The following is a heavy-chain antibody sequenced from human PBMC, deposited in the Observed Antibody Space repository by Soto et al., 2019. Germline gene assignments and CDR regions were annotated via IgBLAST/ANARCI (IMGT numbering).Heavy chain of an antibody. Sequence: EVQLVESGGGLVQPGGSLRLSCAASGFTFSSYSMNWVRQAPGKGLEWVSYISSSSSTIYYADSVKGRFTISRDNAKNSLYLQMNSLRAEDTAVYYCARDHITAYYDSSGYYFDYWGQGTLVTVSS. J-gene: IGHJ4*02. CDR1: GFTFSSYS. V-gene: IGHV3-48*01. CDR3: ARDHITAYYDSSGYYFDY. CDR2: ISSSSSTI. D-gene: IGHD3-22*01.